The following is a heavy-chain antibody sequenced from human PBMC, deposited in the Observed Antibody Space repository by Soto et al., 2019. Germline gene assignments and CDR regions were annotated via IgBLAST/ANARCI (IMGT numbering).Heavy chain of an antibody. V-gene: IGHV3-21*01. J-gene: IGHJ4*02. CDR1: GFTFSSYS. CDR2: ISSSSSYI. Sequence: GGSLRLSCAASGFTFSSYSMNWVRQAPGKGLEWVSSISSSSSYIYYADSVKGRFTISRDNAKNSLYLQMNSLRAEDTAVYYCASMATVTTKGFDYWGQGTLVTVSS. CDR3: ASMATVTTKGFDY. D-gene: IGHD4-17*01.